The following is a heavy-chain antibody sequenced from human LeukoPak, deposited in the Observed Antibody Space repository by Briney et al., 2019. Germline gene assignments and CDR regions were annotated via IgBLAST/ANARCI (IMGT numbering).Heavy chain of an antibody. CDR1: GFSFSSYY. CDR2: IETDGRTT. D-gene: IGHD1-1*01. J-gene: IGHJ4*02. CDR3: ARARVNNWNDFDY. Sequence: GGSLRLSCAASGFSFSSYYMYWVRQVPEKGLVWVSRIETDGRTTAYADSVKGRFTISRDNAKNSLYLQMNSLRAEDTAVYYCARARVNNWNDFDYWGQGTLVTVSS. V-gene: IGHV3-74*01.